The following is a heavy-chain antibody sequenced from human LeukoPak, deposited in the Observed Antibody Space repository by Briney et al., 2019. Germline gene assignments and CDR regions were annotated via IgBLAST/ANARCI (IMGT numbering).Heavy chain of an antibody. D-gene: IGHD3-10*01. Sequence: GGSLRLSCAASGFTFSSYEMNWVRQAPGKGLEWVSALSGSGGTTYNADSVKGRFTISRDNSKNTLYLQMNSLRVEDTAVYYCAKDRAYGFDIRGQGTMVTVSS. CDR3: AKDRAYGFDI. J-gene: IGHJ3*02. CDR2: LSGSGGTT. CDR1: GFTFSSYE. V-gene: IGHV3-23*01.